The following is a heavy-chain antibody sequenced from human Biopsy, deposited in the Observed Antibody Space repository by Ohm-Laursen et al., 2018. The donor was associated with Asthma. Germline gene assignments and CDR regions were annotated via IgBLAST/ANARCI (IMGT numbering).Heavy chain of an antibody. CDR1: GFNLGPYG. V-gene: IGHV3-33*05. J-gene: IGHJ4*02. CDR3: AVLGRITNAY. D-gene: IGHD1-20*01. CDR2: ISYDGSNK. Sequence: SLRLSCAASGFNLGPYGMHWVRQAPGKGLEWVACISYDGSNKYYADSVKGRSTISRDNSKNTLYLQMNSLRGEDTAVYYCAVLGRITNAYWGQGTLVTVSS.